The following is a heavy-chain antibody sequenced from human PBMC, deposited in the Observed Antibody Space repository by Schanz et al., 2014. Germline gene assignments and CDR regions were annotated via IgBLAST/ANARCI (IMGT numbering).Heavy chain of an antibody. CDR2: IDTAGSYT. CDR3: AKDVYRGYYSVSSDS. D-gene: IGHD5-12*01. CDR1: GFTYSSYW. V-gene: IGHV3-NL1*01. J-gene: IGHJ5*01. Sequence: QVQLVESGGGVVQPGRSLRLSCAASGFTYSSYWMHWVRQAPGKGLVWVSTIDTAGSYTSYVDSVHFRFTISRDDSKSTLHLQMNSLRAEDTALYYCAKDVYRGYYSVSSDSWGQGTLVTVSS.